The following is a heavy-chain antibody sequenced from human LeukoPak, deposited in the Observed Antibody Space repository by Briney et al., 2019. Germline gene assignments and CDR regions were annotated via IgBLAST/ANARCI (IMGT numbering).Heavy chain of an antibody. CDR3: ARDYASGSFQPLDY. Sequence: ASVKVSCKASGYTFTGYYMHWVRQAPGQGLEWMGWINPNSGGTNYAQKFQGRVTMTRDTSISTAYMELSRLRSDDTAVYYCARDYASGSFQPLDYWGQGTLVTDSS. CDR2: INPNSGGT. V-gene: IGHV1-2*02. J-gene: IGHJ4*02. D-gene: IGHD3-10*01. CDR1: GYTFTGYY.